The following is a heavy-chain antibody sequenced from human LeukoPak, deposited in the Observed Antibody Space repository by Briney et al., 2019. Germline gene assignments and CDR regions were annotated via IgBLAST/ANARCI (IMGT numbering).Heavy chain of an antibody. J-gene: IGHJ4*02. Sequence: GGSLRLSCAASGFTFSNYGMSWVRQAPGKGLEWVSAIGGSGHTTYYADSVKGRFTISRDSSKNTLYLQMNSLRAEDTAVYYCARDGYGYNPFDYWGQGTLVTVSS. CDR1: GFTFSNYG. CDR3: ARDGYGYNPFDY. CDR2: IGGSGHTT. D-gene: IGHD5-24*01. V-gene: IGHV3-23*01.